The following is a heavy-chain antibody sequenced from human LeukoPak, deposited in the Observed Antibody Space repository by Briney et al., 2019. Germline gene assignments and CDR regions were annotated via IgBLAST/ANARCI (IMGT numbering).Heavy chain of an antibody. CDR3: AKAPDYGGNSIDY. V-gene: IGHV3-74*01. CDR2: MNSDGSST. D-gene: IGHD4-23*01. Sequence: GGSLRLSFAASGFTFSSYWMHWVRQAPGKGLVWVSRMNSDGSSTRYADSVKGRFTISRDNAKNTLYLQMYSLRAEDTAVYYCAKAPDYGGNSIDYWGQGTLVTVSS. CDR1: GFTFSSYW. J-gene: IGHJ4*02.